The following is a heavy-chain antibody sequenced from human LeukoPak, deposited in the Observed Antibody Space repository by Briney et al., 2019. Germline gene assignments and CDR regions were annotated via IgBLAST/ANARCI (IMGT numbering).Heavy chain of an antibody. CDR2: ISAYNGNT. J-gene: IGHJ4*02. CDR1: GYTFTSYG. D-gene: IGHD3-22*01. CDR3: ARDRAYYYDSSGYYGEAADY. Sequence: ASVKVSCKASGYTFTSYGISWVRQAPGQGLEWTGWISAYNGNTNYAQKLQGRVTMTTDTSTSTAYMELRSLRSDDTAVYYCARDRAYYYDSSGYYGEAADYWGQGTLVTVSS. V-gene: IGHV1-18*01.